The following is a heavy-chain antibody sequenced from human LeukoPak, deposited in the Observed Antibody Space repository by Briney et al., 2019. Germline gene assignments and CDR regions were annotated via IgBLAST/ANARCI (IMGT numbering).Heavy chain of an antibody. Sequence: PSQTLSLTCAVSGGSISSGGYSWSWIRQPPGKGLEWIGYIYYSGSTYYNPSLKSRVTISVGTSKNQFSLKLSSVTAADTAVYYCARGLNFDWSSPFNYWGQGTLVTVSS. D-gene: IGHD3-9*01. V-gene: IGHV4-30-4*07. CDR3: ARGLNFDWSSPFNY. J-gene: IGHJ4*02. CDR1: GGSISSGGYS. CDR2: IYYSGST.